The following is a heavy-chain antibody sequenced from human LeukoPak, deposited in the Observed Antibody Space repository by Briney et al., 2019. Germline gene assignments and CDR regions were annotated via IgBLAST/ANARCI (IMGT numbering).Heavy chain of an antibody. Sequence: GGSLRLCCAASGFTFSTYGMHWVRQAPGKGLEWVAVISYDGGHQHYADSVKGRFTISRDNSKNTLYLQMNSLRAEDTAGYYCAKGGYYDYVWGSRNSYFDYWGQGTLVTVSS. J-gene: IGHJ4*02. CDR1: GFTFSTYG. CDR2: ISYDGGHQ. CDR3: AKGGYYDYVWGSRNSYFDY. V-gene: IGHV3-30*18. D-gene: IGHD3-16*01.